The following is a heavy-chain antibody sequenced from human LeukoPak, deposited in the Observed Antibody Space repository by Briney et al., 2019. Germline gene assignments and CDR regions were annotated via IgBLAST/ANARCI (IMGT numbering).Heavy chain of an antibody. D-gene: IGHD3-22*01. CDR1: GYTFTSYD. Sequence: ASVKVSCKASGYTFTSYDINWVRQATGQGLEWMGWMNPNSGNTGYAQKFQGRVTMTRNTSISTAYVELSSLRSEDTAVYYCARGLDYDSSGYYFRYWGQGTLVTVSS. CDR3: ARGLDYDSSGYYFRY. CDR2: MNPNSGNT. J-gene: IGHJ4*02. V-gene: IGHV1-8*01.